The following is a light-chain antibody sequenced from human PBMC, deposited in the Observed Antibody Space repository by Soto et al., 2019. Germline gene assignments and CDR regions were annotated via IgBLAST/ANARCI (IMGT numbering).Light chain of an antibody. CDR3: QQYGSSSYT. Sequence: EIVLTQSPGSLSLSPGERATLSCRASHSVSSRYLAWYQQKPGQAPRLLIYGSSTRATGIPDRFSGSGSGTDLTLTISRLEPEDFAVYYCQQYGSSSYTFGQGTKLEIK. CDR2: GSS. CDR1: HSVSSRY. J-gene: IGKJ2*01. V-gene: IGKV3-20*01.